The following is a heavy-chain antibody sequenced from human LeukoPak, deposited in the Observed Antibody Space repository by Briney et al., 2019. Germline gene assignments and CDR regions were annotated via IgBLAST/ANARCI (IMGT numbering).Heavy chain of an antibody. CDR1: GFTVSSNY. D-gene: IGHD2-2*01. V-gene: IGHV3-53*01. CDR3: AKDLNTISPPG. Sequence: PGGSLRLSCAASGFTVSSNYMSWVRQAPGKGLEWVSVIYSGGSTYYADSVKGRFTISRDNSKNTLYLQMNSLRAEDTAVYYCAKDLNTISPPGWGQGTLVTVSS. CDR2: IYSGGST. J-gene: IGHJ4*02.